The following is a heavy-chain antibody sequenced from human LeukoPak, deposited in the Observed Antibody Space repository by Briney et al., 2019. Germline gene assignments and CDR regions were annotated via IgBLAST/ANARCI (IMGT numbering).Heavy chain of an antibody. J-gene: IGHJ4*02. D-gene: IGHD3-16*02. CDR1: GFTFSSYW. CDR2: IKPDGTEK. V-gene: IGHV3-7*04. Sequence: GGSLRLSCAASGFTFSSYWMSWVRQATGKGLEWVANIKPDGTEKYYVDSVKGRFTISRDNAKNSLYLQMNSLRAEDTAVYYCARVRYGNYFDYWGQGILVTVSS. CDR3: ARVRYGNYFDY.